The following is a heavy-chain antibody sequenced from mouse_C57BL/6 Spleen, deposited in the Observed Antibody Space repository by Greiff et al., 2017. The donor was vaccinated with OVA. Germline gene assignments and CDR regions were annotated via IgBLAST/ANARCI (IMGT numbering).Heavy chain of an antibody. CDR2: ISSGGDSI. CDR3: TRDRVYDSPWYFDV. D-gene: IGHD2-3*01. Sequence: EVMLVESGEGLVKPGGSLKLSCAASGFTFSSYAMSWVRQTPEKRLEWVAYISSGGDSIYYADTVTGRFTISRDNARNTLYLQMSSQKSEDTAMYYCTRDRVYDSPWYFDVWGTGTTVTVSS. V-gene: IGHV5-9-1*02. CDR1: GFTFSSYA. J-gene: IGHJ1*03.